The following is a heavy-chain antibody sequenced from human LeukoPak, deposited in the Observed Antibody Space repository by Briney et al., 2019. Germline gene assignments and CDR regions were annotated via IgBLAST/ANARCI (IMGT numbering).Heavy chain of an antibody. CDR3: ARNGGNSDYDY. Sequence: LRRTLSLTCAVSGGSISSSSSICWTWVRQPPGEGLEWIGEIYHNGATNYNPSLKSRVTMLLDKSKNQFFLKLNSVTAADTAVYYCARNGGNSDYDYWGQGTLVTVSA. D-gene: IGHD4-23*01. J-gene: IGHJ4*02. CDR1: GGSISSSSSIC. V-gene: IGHV4-4*02. CDR2: IYHNGAT.